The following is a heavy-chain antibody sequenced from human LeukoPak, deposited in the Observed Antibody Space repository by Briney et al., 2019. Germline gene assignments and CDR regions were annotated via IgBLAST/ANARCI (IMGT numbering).Heavy chain of an antibody. Sequence: SETLSLTCTVSGGSISSSSYYWGWLRQPPGKGPEWLRSIYYSGSTYYNPSLKSRVTISVDTSKNQFSLKLSSVTAADTAVYYCARRVAARPEGDYWGQGTLVTVSS. D-gene: IGHD6-6*01. V-gene: IGHV4-39*01. CDR2: IYYSGST. J-gene: IGHJ4*02. CDR3: ARRVAARPEGDY. CDR1: GGSISSSSYY.